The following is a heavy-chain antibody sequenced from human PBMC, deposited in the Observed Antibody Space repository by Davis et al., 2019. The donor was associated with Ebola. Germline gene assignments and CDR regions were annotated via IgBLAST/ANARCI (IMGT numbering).Heavy chain of an antibody. Sequence: PGGSLRLSCAASGFTFSSYSMNWVRQAPGKGLEWVSAISGSGGSTYYADSVKGRFTISRDNSKNTLYLQMNSLRAEDTAVYYCAKGIGSSGWYYYGMDVWGQGTTVTVSS. CDR2: ISGSGGST. V-gene: IGHV3-23*01. D-gene: IGHD6-19*01. CDR1: GFTFSSYS. J-gene: IGHJ6*02. CDR3: AKGIGSSGWYYYGMDV.